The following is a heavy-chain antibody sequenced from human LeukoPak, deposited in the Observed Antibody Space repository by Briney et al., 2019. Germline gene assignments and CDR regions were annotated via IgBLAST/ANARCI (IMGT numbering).Heavy chain of an antibody. J-gene: IGHJ6*03. D-gene: IGHD2/OR15-2a*01. CDR3: VRLKFNLQYSYYMDV. V-gene: IGHV3-7*01. CDR1: GFTFSAYW. Sequence: PGGSLRLSCVASGFTFSAYWMIWVRQAPGEGLEGVADINQEGSDKYFVDSVKGRFTISRDNAENSLYLKMNSLRAEDTAVYYCVRLKFNLQYSYYMDVWGKGTTVTVSS. CDR2: INQEGSDK.